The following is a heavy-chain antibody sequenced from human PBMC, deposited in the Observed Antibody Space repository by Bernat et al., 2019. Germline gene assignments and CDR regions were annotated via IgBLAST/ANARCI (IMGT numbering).Heavy chain of an antibody. CDR1: GFTFSSYE. CDR2: ISSSGSTI. J-gene: IGHJ5*02. V-gene: IGHV3-48*03. CDR3: ARVRSCTGCPENYNWFDP. D-gene: IGHD2-8*02. Sequence: EVQLVESGGGLVQPGGSLRLSCAASGFTFSSYEMNWVRQAPGKGLEWFSYISSSGSTIYYADSVKGRFTISRDNAKNSLYLQMNSLRAEDTAVYYCARVRSCTGCPENYNWFDPWGQGTLVTVSS.